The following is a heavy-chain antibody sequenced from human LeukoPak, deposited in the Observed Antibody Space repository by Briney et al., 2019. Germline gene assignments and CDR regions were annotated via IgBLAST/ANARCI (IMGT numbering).Heavy chain of an antibody. CDR3: ARDYPPY. Sequence: GGSLRLSCAASGFSFNTYSMDWVRQAPGKGLEWVSSISSTSGYIYYADSVKGRFTISRDNAKNSLYLQMNSLNAEDTALYYCARDYPPYWGQGTLVTVSS. CDR2: ISSTSGYI. V-gene: IGHV3-21*01. J-gene: IGHJ4*02. CDR1: GFSFNTYS.